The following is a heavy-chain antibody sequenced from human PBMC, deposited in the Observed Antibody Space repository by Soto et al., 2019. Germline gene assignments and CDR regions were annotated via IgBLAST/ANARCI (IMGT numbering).Heavy chain of an antibody. Sequence: QVQLQESGPGLVKPSGTLSLTCAVSSGSISSSNWWCWVRQPPGKGLEWIGEIYNSGSTNYNPSLKSRVTISVDKSKNQFSLKLSSVTAADTAVYYCARARGYCSSTSCYARYYYYYMDVWGKGTTVTVSS. CDR3: ARARGYCSSTSCYARYYYYYMDV. V-gene: IGHV4-4*02. CDR1: SGSISSSNW. D-gene: IGHD2-2*01. CDR2: IYNSGST. J-gene: IGHJ6*03.